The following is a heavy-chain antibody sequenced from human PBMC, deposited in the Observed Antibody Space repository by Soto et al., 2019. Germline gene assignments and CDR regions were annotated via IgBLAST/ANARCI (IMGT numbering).Heavy chain of an antibody. J-gene: IGHJ6*02. V-gene: IGHV3-23*01. CDR1: GFTFSSYA. CDR3: AKGGSPPEDTYYDFWSGYPYYYGMDV. CDR2: ISGSGGST. Sequence: GGSLRLSCAASGFTFSSYAMSWVRQAPGKGLEWVSAISGSGGSTYYADSVKGRFTISRDNSKNTLYLQMNSLRAEDTAVYYCAKGGSPPEDTYYDFWSGYPYYYGMDVWGQGTTVTVSS. D-gene: IGHD3-3*01.